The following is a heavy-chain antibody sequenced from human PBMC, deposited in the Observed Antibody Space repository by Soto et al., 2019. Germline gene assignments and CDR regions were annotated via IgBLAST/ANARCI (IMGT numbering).Heavy chain of an antibody. Sequence: SETLSLTCNVSGGSISNYYWSWIRQPPGEGLEWIGYIYYSGSTNYNPSLKSRVTISVDTSKNQFSLKLSSVTAADTAVYYCARHPVEHYYDSSGDYYYYYYGMDVWGQGTTVT. CDR1: GGSISNYY. J-gene: IGHJ6*02. CDR2: IYYSGST. CDR3: ARHPVEHYYDSSGDYYYYYYGMDV. D-gene: IGHD3-22*01. V-gene: IGHV4-59*08.